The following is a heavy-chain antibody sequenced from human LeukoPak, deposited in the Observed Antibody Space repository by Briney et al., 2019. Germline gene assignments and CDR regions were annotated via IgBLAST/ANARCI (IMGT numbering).Heavy chain of an antibody. CDR3: ARDGGPHYYDSSGYYNY. D-gene: IGHD3-22*01. CDR2: IIPIFGTA. Sequence: EASVKVSCKASGGTFSSYAISWVRQAPGQGLEWMGGIIPIFGTANYAQKFQGRVTITADESTSTAHMELSSLRSEDTAVYYCARDGGPHYYDSSGYYNYWGQGTLVTVSS. J-gene: IGHJ4*02. CDR1: GGTFSSYA. V-gene: IGHV1-69*13.